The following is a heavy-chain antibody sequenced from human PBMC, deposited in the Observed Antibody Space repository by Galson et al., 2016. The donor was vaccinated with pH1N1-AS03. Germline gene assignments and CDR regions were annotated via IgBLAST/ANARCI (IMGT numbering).Heavy chain of an antibody. CDR1: GGTFNSNA. D-gene: IGHD2-2*01. CDR3: AHHQGYQLLSYVFHS. J-gene: IGHJ3*01. CDR2: IIPMFGTT. V-gene: IGHV1-69*13. Sequence: SVKVSCKASGGTFNSNAISWVRQAPGHGLEWMGGIIPMFGTTHYALKFKGRVTITADEFATTAYIELSSLRSEDTAVYYCAHHQGYQLLSYVFHSWGLGTLVTVSS.